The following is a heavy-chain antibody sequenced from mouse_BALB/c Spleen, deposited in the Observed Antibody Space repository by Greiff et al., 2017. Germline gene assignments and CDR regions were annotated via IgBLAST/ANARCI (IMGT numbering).Heavy chain of an antibody. CDR2: ISYSGST. D-gene: IGHD2-3*01. CDR1: GDSITSGY. J-gene: IGHJ1*01. CDR3: ARFFDGYYRYWYFDV. Sequence: VQLQQSGPSLVKPSQTLSLTCSVTGDSITSGYWNWIRKFPGNKLEYMGYISYSGSTYYNPSLKSRISITRDTSKNQYYLQLNSVTTEDTATYYCARFFDGYYRYWYFDVWGAGTTVTVSS. V-gene: IGHV3-8*02.